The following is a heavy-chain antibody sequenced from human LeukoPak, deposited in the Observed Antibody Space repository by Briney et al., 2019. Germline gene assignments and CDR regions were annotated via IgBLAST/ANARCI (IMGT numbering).Heavy chain of an antibody. V-gene: IGHV1-18*01. CDR2: ISAYNGNT. Sequence: EASVKVSCKASGGTFSSYAISWVRQAPGQGLEWMGWISAYNGNTNYAQKLQGRVTMTTDTSTSTAYMELRSLRSDDTAVYYCARSGSLYCSGGSCRKYYYGMDVWGQGTTVTVSS. J-gene: IGHJ6*02. CDR3: ARSGSLYCSGGSCRKYYYGMDV. D-gene: IGHD2-15*01. CDR1: GGTFSSYA.